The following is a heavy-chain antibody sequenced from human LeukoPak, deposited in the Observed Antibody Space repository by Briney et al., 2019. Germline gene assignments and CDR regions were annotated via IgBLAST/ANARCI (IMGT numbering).Heavy chain of an antibody. J-gene: IGHJ6*02. V-gene: IGHV3-72*01. Sequence: GGSLGLSCATSGFTFSDHYMDWVRQAPGKGLEWVARTRSKARGYTTEYAASVKGRFTVSRDESVNSLYLQMNSLKTEDTAVYYCARGPTVTFNYHYGMDVWGQGTTVTVSS. CDR2: TRSKARGYTT. CDR1: GFTFSDHY. CDR3: ARGPTVTFNYHYGMDV. D-gene: IGHD4-17*01.